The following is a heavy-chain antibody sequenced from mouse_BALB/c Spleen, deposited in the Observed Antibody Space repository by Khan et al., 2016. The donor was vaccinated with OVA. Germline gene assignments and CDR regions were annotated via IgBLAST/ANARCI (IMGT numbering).Heavy chain of an antibody. J-gene: IGHJ3*01. CDR3: TRGRAWATMISWFAY. D-gene: IGHD2-4*01. Sequence: QVQLQQSGAELVKPGASVKLSCTASGYTFTSYYMYWVKQRPGQGLEWIGGINPSNGGTNFNEKFKSKATLTVDKSSSTAYMQLSSLTSEDSAVYYCTRGRAWATMISWFAYWGQGTLVTVSA. CDR2: INPSNGGT. CDR1: GYTFTSYY. V-gene: IGHV1S81*02.